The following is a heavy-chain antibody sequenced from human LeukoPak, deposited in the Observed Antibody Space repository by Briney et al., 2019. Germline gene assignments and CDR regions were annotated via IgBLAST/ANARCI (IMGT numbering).Heavy chain of an antibody. CDR2: IKQDGSEK. CDR1: GFTFSSYW. V-gene: IGHV3-7*01. J-gene: IGHJ6*03. CDR3: ARVEHCSSTSCYLLSSYYYYMDV. D-gene: IGHD2-2*01. Sequence: GGSLRLSCAASGFTFSSYWMSWVRQAPGKGLEWVANIKQDGSEKYYVDSVKGRFTISRDNAKNTLYLQMNSLRAEDTAVYYCARVEHCSSTSCYLLSSYYYYMDVWGKGTTVTVSS.